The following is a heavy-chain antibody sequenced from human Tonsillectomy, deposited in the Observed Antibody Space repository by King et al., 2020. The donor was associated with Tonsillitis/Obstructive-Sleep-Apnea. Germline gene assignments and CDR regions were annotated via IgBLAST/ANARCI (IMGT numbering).Heavy chain of an antibody. D-gene: IGHD3-22*01. Sequence: QLQESGSGLVKPSGTLSLTCAISGASISSGDWWSWVRQPPGKGLEWIGEIYHSGHTNYNPSLKSRVTISVDKSKNQFSLKLSSVTAADTAVYYCASGGGGGDYYPFDSGGQEILVTVSS. CDR3: ASGGGGGDYYPFDS. J-gene: IGHJ4*02. CDR2: IYHSGHT. V-gene: IGHV4-4*02. CDR1: GASISSGDW.